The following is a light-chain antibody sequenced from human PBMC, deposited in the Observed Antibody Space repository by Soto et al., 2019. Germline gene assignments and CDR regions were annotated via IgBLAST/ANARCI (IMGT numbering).Light chain of an antibody. CDR1: QSVSSSY. J-gene: IGKJ1*01. V-gene: IGKV3-20*01. CDR3: QQYGSSPT. CDR2: GAS. Sequence: EIVLTQSPGTLSLSPGERATLSCRASQSVSSSYLAWYQKKPGQAPRLLIYGASSRATGIPDRFSGSGSGTDFTITISRLEAEDFAVYYCQQYGSSPTFGQGTKVEIK.